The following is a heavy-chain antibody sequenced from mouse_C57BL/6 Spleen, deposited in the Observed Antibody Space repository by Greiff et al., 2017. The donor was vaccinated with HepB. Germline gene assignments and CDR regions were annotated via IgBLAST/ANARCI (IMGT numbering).Heavy chain of an antibody. CDR2: IHPNSGST. CDR1: GYTFTSYW. V-gene: IGHV1-64*01. J-gene: IGHJ1*03. Sequence: VQLQQPGAELVKPGASVKLSCKASGYTFTSYWMHWVKQRPGQGLEWIGMIHPNSGSTNYNEKFKSKATLTVDKSSSTAYMQLSSLTSEDSAVYYCARFSYYSNYAWYFDVWGTVTTVTVSS. CDR3: ARFSYYSNYAWYFDV. D-gene: IGHD2-5*01.